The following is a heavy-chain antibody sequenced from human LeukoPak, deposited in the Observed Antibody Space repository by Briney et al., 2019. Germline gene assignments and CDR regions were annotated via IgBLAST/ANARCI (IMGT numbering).Heavy chain of an antibody. CDR1: GYTFTSYA. Sequence: GASVKVSCKASGYTFTSYAMNWVRQAPGQGLEWMGWINTNTGNPTYAQGFTGRFVFSLDTSVSTAYLQISSLKAEDTAVYYCARDMNSGWTRAHYYYYGMDVWGQGTTVTVSS. CDR2: INTNTGNP. V-gene: IGHV7-4-1*02. J-gene: IGHJ6*02. D-gene: IGHD6-25*01. CDR3: ARDMNSGWTRAHYYYYGMDV.